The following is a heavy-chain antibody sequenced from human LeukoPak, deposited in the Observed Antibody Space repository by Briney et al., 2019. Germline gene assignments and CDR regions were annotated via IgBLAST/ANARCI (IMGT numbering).Heavy chain of an antibody. J-gene: IGHJ4*02. CDR2: IYYSGST. Sequence: SETLSLTCTVSGGSISSYYRSWIRQPPGKGLEWIGYIYYSGSTNYNPSLKSRVSISVDTSKNQFSLKLSSVTAADTAVYYCARRGAVAGTLDYWGQGTLVTVSS. V-gene: IGHV4-59*01. D-gene: IGHD6-19*01. CDR3: ARRGAVAGTLDY. CDR1: GGSISSYY.